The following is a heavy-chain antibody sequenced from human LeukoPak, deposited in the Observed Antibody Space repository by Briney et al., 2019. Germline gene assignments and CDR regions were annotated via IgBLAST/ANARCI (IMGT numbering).Heavy chain of an antibody. CDR1: GFTFSSYA. J-gene: IGHJ4*02. CDR2: IWYDERNK. Sequence: GGSLRLSCTASGFTFSSYAMSWVRQAPGKGLEWVAVIWYDERNKYYADSVKGRFTISRDNSKNTLYLQMNSLRAEDTAVYYCARDCLVGANVEYYFDSWGQGTQVTVSS. CDR3: ARDCLVGANVEYYFDS. V-gene: IGHV3-33*08. D-gene: IGHD1-26*01.